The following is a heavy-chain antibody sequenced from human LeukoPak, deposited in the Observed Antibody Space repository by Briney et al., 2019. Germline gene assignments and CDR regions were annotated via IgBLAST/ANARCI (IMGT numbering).Heavy chain of an antibody. J-gene: IGHJ4*02. Sequence: PGGSLRLSCAASGFTFSRYSMNWVRQAPGKGLEWVSSISSSSSYIYYADSVKGRFTISRDNAKNSLYLQMNSLRAEDTAVYYCAKGGKWDVTPFDYWGQGTLVTVSS. CDR3: AKGGKWDVTPFDY. V-gene: IGHV3-21*01. CDR1: GFTFSRYS. D-gene: IGHD1-26*01. CDR2: ISSSSSYI.